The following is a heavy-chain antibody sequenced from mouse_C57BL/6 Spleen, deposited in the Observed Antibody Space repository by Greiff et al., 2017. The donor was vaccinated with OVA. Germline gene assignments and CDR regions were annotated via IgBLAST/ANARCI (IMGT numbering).Heavy chain of an antibody. V-gene: IGHV1-82*01. D-gene: IGHD2-4*01. J-gene: IGHJ1*03. CDR3: ARNDYGNWYFDV. CDR1: GYAFSSSW. CDR2: IYPGDGDT. Sequence: VQLQQSGPELVKPGASVKISCKASGYAFSSSWMNWVKQRPGKGLEWIGRIYPGDGDTNYNGKFKGKATLTADKSSSTAYMQLSSLTSEDSAFYFCARNDYGNWYFDVWGTGTTVTVSS.